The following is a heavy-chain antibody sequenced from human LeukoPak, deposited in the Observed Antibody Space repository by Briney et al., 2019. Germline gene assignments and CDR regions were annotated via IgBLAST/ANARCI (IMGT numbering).Heavy chain of an antibody. J-gene: IGHJ4*02. V-gene: IGHV3-23*01. Sequence: PGRSLRLSCAASGFTFSSYAMSWVRQAPGKGLEWVSGISGSGGSTYYADSVKGRFTISRDNSKNTLYLQMNSLRAEDTAVYYCANVDRSYEDYWGQGTLVTVSS. CDR1: GFTFSSYA. CDR3: ANVDRSYEDY. CDR2: ISGSGGST. D-gene: IGHD3-10*01.